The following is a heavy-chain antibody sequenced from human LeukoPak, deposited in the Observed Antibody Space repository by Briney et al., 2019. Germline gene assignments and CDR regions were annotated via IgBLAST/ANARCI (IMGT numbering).Heavy chain of an antibody. CDR1: GYTFTSYD. J-gene: IGHJ4*02. CDR3: ARVVSRPRIAAAGKGFDY. CDR2: MHPNSGNT. Sequence: ASVKVSCKASGYTFTSYDINWVRQATGQGLEWMGWMHPNSGNTGYAQKFQGRVTMTRNTSISTAYMELSSLRSEDTAVYYCARVVSRPRIAAAGKGFDYWGQGTLVTVSS. V-gene: IGHV1-8*01. D-gene: IGHD6-13*01.